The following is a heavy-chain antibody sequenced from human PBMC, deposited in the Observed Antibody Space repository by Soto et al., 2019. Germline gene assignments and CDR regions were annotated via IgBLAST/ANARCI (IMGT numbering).Heavy chain of an antibody. CDR3: ARERGASSPFDY. CDR2: MNPNSGNT. V-gene: IGHV1-8*01. J-gene: IGHJ4*02. D-gene: IGHD6-19*01. CDR1: GYTFTSYD. Sequence: QVQLVQSGAEVKKPGASVKVSCKASGYTFTSYDINWVRQATGQGLEWMGWMNPNSGNTGSAQKYQGRVTMTTNTSKSTAYMEMSSLRSEDTAVYYCARERGASSPFDYWGQGTLVTVSS.